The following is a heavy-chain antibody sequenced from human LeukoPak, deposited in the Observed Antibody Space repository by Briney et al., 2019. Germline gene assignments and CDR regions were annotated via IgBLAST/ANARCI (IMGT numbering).Heavy chain of an antibody. Sequence: ASVKVSCKASGYTFTSYGISWVRQAPGQGLEWMGWISAYNGNTNYAQKLQGRVTMTTDTSTSTAYMELRSLRSDDTAVYYCARAPSSSWHHYYYYMDVWGKGTTVTVSS. D-gene: IGHD6-13*01. V-gene: IGHV1-18*01. J-gene: IGHJ6*03. CDR2: ISAYNGNT. CDR1: GYTFTSYG. CDR3: ARAPSSSWHHYYYYMDV.